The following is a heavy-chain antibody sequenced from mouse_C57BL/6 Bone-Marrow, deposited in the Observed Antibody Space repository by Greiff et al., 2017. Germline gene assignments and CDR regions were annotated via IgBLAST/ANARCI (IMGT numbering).Heavy chain of an antibody. D-gene: IGHD2-5*01. CDR3: ATYYSNYRAWFAY. V-gene: IGHV1-64*01. J-gene: IGHJ3*01. CDR2: IHPNSGST. Sequence: VQLQQPGAELVKPGASVKLSCKASGYTFTSYWMHWVKQRPGQGLEWIGMIHPNSGSTNYNEKFKSKATLTVDKSSSTAYMQLSSLTSEDSAVYYCATYYSNYRAWFAYWGQGTLVTVSA. CDR1: GYTFTSYW.